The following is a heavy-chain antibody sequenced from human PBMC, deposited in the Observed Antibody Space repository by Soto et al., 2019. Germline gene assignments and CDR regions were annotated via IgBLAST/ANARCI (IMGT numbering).Heavy chain of an antibody. CDR3: AREEDRRVTAMVRPTY. Sequence: PGGSLRLSCEAPGFVFTNFWMHWVRHVPGKGLVWVARIDTSGHSTNYAESVKGRFTISRDNAKNTVSLQMNSLRVEDTGVYYCAREEDRRVTAMVRPTYWGQGTLVTVSS. D-gene: IGHD5-18*01. CDR1: GFVFTNFW. CDR2: IDTSGHST. J-gene: IGHJ4*02. V-gene: IGHV3-74*01.